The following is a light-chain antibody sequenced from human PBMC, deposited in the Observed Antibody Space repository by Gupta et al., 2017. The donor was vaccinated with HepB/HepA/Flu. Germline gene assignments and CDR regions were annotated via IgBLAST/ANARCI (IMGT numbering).Light chain of an antibody. CDR3: ETWDSDTRL. V-gene: IGLV4-60*03. CDR1: SGHNTNI. Sequence: HPFLTQSTSASASLRPSVILTCSLSSGHNTNIIAWHQQQPGKAPRNLMRLESTGTYNRGSGVPDRFSGSSSGADRYLIISNVQSEDEADYYCETWDSDTRLFGGGTKLTVL. J-gene: IGLJ2*01. CDR2: LESTGTY.